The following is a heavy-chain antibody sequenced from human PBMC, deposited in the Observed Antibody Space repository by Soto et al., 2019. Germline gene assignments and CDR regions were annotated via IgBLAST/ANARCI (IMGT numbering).Heavy chain of an antibody. V-gene: IGHV4-59*11. CDR3: ARKNYDFWSGYSNWFDP. Sequence: PSETLSLTCTVAGGTISSHYWSWIRQQPGKGLEWIGYIYYSGSTNYNPSLKSRVTISVDTSKNQFSLKLSSVTAADTAVYYCARKNYDFWSGYSNWFDPWGQGTLVTVSS. CDR1: GGTISSHY. J-gene: IGHJ5*02. D-gene: IGHD3-3*01. CDR2: IYYSGST.